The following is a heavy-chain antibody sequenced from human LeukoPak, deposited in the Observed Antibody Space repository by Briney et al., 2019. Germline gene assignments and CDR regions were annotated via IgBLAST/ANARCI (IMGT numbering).Heavy chain of an antibody. D-gene: IGHD5-12*01. V-gene: IGHV3-48*01. J-gene: IGHJ4*02. CDR2: ISSSSSTI. Sequence: GGSLRLSCAASGFTFSSYSMNWVRQAPGKGLEWVSYISSSSSTIYYADSVRGRFTISRDNAKNSLYLQMNSLRAEDTAVYYCAREDIVATIRGDYWGQGTLVTVSS. CDR3: AREDIVATIRGDY. CDR1: GFTFSSYS.